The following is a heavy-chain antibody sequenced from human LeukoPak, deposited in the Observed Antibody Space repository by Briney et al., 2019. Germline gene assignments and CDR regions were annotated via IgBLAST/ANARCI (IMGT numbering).Heavy chain of an antibody. J-gene: IGHJ4*02. Sequence: PGGSLRLSCAASGFTFSSYAMNWVRQAPGKGLEWVSYISSSGSTRYYADSVKGRFTISRDNAKNSLYLQMNSLRAEDTAVYYCASREMATIVDYWGQGTLVTVSS. CDR3: ASREMATIVDY. CDR2: ISSSGSTR. CDR1: GFTFSSYA. D-gene: IGHD5-24*01. V-gene: IGHV3-48*03.